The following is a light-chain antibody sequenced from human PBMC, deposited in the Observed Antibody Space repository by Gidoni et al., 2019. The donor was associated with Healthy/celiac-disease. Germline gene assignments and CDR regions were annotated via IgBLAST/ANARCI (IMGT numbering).Light chain of an antibody. V-gene: IGKV3-20*01. Sequence: ESGLTQSPGTLSLSPGERATLACRASHSVSSSYLGWYQQKPGQAPRLLIYGASTRATGIPDRFSGSGSGTDFTLTLTSLEPEAFAVYYCQQYDSSMGYTFGQGTKLEIK. CDR2: GAS. J-gene: IGKJ2*01. CDR3: QQYDSSMGYT. CDR1: HSVSSSY.